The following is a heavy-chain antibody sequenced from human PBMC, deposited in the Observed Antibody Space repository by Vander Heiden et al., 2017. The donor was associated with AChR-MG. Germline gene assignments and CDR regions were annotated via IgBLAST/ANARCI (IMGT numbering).Heavy chain of an antibody. CDR2: INPNSGGT. J-gene: IGHJ6*02. V-gene: IGHV1-2*04. CDR1: GYTFTGYF. Sequence: QVQLVQSGAEVKKPGASVKVSCKASGYTFTGYFMHLVRQAPGQGLEGMGWINPNSGGTNYAQKWQGWVTMTRDTSISTAYMELSRLRSDDTAVYYCARASGRGSYYYGMDVWGQGTTVTVSS. D-gene: IGHD1-1*01. CDR3: ARASGRGSYYYGMDV.